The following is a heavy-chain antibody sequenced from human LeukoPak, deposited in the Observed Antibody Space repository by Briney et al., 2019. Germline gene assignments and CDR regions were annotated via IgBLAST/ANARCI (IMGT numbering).Heavy chain of an antibody. V-gene: IGHV4-39*01. D-gene: IGHD2-21*01. CDR2: IYYSGST. CDR1: GGSITSSSYY. Sequence: SETLSLTCTVSGGSITSSSYYWGWTRQSPGKGLEWIGDIYYSGSTYYNPSLKSRVTISVDTSKNQFSLKLNSVTAADTAVYYCASYWGAGDVTYYFGYWGQGTLVTVSS. J-gene: IGHJ4*02. CDR3: ASYWGAGDVTYYFGY.